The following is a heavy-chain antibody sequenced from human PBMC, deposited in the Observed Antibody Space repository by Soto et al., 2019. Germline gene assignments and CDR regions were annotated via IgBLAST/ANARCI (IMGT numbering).Heavy chain of an antibody. J-gene: IGHJ4*02. CDR2: ISGSGGST. CDR1: GFTFSSYA. CDR3: ANLRYSSSSQYYFDY. D-gene: IGHD6-6*01. Sequence: EVQLLESGGGLVQPGGSLRLSCAASGFTFSSYAMSWVRQAPGKGLEWVSAISGSGGSTYYADSVKGRFTISRDNSKNTLYLQMNSLRAEDTAVYYCANLRYSSSSQYYFDYWGQGTLVTVSS. V-gene: IGHV3-23*01.